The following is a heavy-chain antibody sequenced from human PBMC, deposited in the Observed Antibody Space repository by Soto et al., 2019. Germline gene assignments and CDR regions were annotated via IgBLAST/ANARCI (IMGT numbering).Heavy chain of an antibody. V-gene: IGHV2-5*02. Sequence: SGPTLVNPTQTLTLTCTFSAFSLSTGGVGVGWIRQPPGKALEWLALIYWDDGKRYSPSLRSRLTITKDTSKNQVVLTMTNMDPVDTATYYCIQSRCGGDCLQSYASYYYYGMDVWGQGTTVTVSS. D-gene: IGHD2-21*02. CDR1: AFSLSTGGVG. J-gene: IGHJ6*02. CDR2: IYWDDGK. CDR3: IQSRCGGDCLQSYASYYYYGMDV.